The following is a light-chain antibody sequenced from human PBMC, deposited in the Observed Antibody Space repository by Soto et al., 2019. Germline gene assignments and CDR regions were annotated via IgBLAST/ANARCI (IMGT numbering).Light chain of an antibody. V-gene: IGKV3-15*01. J-gene: IGKJ1*01. CDR1: QSVSSN. CDR3: QQYNNWPRWT. CDR2: GAS. Sequence: EIMMSQSPATLSVTPEERATLSCRASQSVSSNLAWYQQKPGQAPRLLIYGASTRATGIPARFSGSGSGTEFTLTISSLQSEDFAVYYCQQYNNWPRWTFGQGTKVDIK.